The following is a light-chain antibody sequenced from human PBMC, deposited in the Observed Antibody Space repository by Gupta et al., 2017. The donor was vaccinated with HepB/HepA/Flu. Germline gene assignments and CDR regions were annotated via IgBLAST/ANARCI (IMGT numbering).Light chain of an antibody. Sequence: DMVMTQSRLSLPVTPGEPASISCRSSQSLRHRNGNNYLDWYLQKPGQAPQLLIYLGSHRAAGVPDRFSGRGSGTDFTLKISRLEAEDVGIYYTRQCLQDPQVTFGQGTLLEIK. V-gene: IGKV2-28*01. CDR1: QSLRHRNGNNY. J-gene: IGKJ5*01. CDR2: LGS. CDR3: RQCLQDPQVT.